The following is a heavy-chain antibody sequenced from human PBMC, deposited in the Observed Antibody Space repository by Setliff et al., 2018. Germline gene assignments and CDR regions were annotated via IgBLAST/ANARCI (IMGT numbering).Heavy chain of an antibody. Sequence: GGSLRLSCAASGFTFSSYAMNWVRQAPGKGLEWVSAISGSGGSTYYADSVKGRFTISRDNSKNTLYLQMNSLRAEDTAVYYCAKVKDPFGMVRGVIESWGQGTLVTVSS. CDR1: GFTFSSYA. V-gene: IGHV3-23*01. CDR3: AKVKDPFGMVRGVIES. D-gene: IGHD3-10*01. J-gene: IGHJ5*01. CDR2: ISGSGGST.